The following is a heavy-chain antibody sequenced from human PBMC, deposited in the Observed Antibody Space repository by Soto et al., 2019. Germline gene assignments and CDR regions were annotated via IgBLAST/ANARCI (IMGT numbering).Heavy chain of an antibody. D-gene: IGHD5-12*01. Sequence: GGSLRLSCAASGFTFSSYAMHWVRQAPGKGLEWVAVISYDGSNKYYADSVKGRFTISRDNSKNTLYLQMNSLRAEDTAVYYCARQMATGCYYGMDVWGQGTTVTVSS. J-gene: IGHJ6*02. CDR2: ISYDGSNK. V-gene: IGHV3-30-3*01. CDR1: GFTFSSYA. CDR3: ARQMATGCYYGMDV.